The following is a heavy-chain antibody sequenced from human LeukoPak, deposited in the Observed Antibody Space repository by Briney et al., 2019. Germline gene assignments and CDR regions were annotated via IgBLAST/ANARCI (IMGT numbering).Heavy chain of an antibody. CDR2: IKQDGSEK. CDR3: ARDGLSIPYYYDSSGYSPFDY. D-gene: IGHD3-22*01. Sequence: GGSLRLSCAASGFTFSSYWMSWVRQAPGKGLEWVANIKQDGSEKYYVDSVKGRFTISRDNAKNSLYLQMNSLRAEDTAVYYCARDGLSIPYYYDSSGYSPFDYWGQGTLVTVSP. V-gene: IGHV3-7*01. J-gene: IGHJ4*02. CDR1: GFTFSSYW.